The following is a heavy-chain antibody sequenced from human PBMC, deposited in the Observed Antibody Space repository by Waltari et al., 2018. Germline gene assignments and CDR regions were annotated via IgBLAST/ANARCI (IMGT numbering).Heavy chain of an antibody. Sequence: EVQLVESGGGLVQPGGSLRLSCAASGFTFSSYSMNWVRQAPGKGLEWVSYISSSSSTVYYADSVKGRFTISRDNAKNSLYLQMNSLRAEDTAVYYCARVLTLRPVVYHYMDVWGKGTTVTVSS. CDR3: ARVLTLRPVVYHYMDV. V-gene: IGHV3-48*04. CDR2: ISSSSSTV. D-gene: IGHD2-8*02. J-gene: IGHJ6*03. CDR1: GFTFSSYS.